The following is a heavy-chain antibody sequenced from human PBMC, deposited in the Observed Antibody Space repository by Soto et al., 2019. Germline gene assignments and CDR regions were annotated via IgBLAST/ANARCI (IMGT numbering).Heavy chain of an antibody. D-gene: IGHD1-26*01. V-gene: IGHV3-30*18. CDR2: ISYDGSNK. CDR3: AKINLGATGDAFDI. Sequence: LRLSCAASGFTFSSYGMHWVRQAPGKGLEWVAVISYDGSNKYYADSVKGRFTISRDNSKNTLYLQMNSLRAEDTAVYYCAKINLGATGDAFDIWGQGTMVTVSS. CDR1: GFTFSSYG. J-gene: IGHJ3*02.